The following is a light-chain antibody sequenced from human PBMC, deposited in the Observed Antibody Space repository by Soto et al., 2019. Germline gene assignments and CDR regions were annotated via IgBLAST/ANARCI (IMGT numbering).Light chain of an antibody. CDR3: QQARYFPLA. J-gene: IGKJ1*01. CDR2: STS. Sequence: DVQMTQYPSSVSASVGDRVTITCRASQDIITWLVWYQQKPGKAPKLLISSTSSLESGIPSRFSGSVYGTDFTLTITSLQPEDFATYYCQQARYFPLAFGQGTKVEIK. V-gene: IGKV1-12*01. CDR1: QDIITW.